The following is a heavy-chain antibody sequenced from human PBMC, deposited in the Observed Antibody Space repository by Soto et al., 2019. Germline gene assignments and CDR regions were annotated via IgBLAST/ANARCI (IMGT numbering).Heavy chain of an antibody. J-gene: IGHJ4*02. V-gene: IGHV3-48*03. CDR1: VFTFNDYE. CDR3: VRESYESRGYNKDPVFEY. Sequence: GGSLRLSCASSVFTFNDYEMNWARHSPGKGLEWVSYISSSGRAIYYADSVKGRFTISRDNAKSSLSLQMNSLRAEDTATYYCVRESYESRGYNKDPVFEYWGRGTLVIVSS. D-gene: IGHD3-22*01. CDR2: ISSSGRAI.